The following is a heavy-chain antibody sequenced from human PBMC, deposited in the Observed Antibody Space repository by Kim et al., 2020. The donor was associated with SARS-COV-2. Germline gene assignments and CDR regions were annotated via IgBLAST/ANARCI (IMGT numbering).Heavy chain of an antibody. CDR2: IYHSGST. Sequence: SETLSLTCAVSGGSISSSNWWSWVRQPPGKGLEWIGEIYHSGSTNYNPSLKSRVTISVDKSKNQFSLKLSSVTAADTAVYYCASFLGSGSYRRIGFDYWGQGTLVTVSS. CDR3: ASFLGSGSYRRIGFDY. J-gene: IGHJ4*02. D-gene: IGHD3-10*01. CDR1: GGSISSSNW. V-gene: IGHV4-4*02.